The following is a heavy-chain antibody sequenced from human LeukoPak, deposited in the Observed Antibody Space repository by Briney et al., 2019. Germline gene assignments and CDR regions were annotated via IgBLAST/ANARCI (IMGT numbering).Heavy chain of an antibody. D-gene: IGHD3-22*01. CDR3: AKSNGYGLIDI. Sequence: RSETLSLTCNFFAVSISRHFWSWIRQTPEKGLEWLGYVFSSGSTNYNPSLKSRITISLDTSKHQFSLTLNSVTAADTAVYYCAKSNGYGLIDIWGQGTMVTVSS. J-gene: IGHJ3*02. V-gene: IGHV4-59*11. CDR2: VFSSGST. CDR1: AVSISRHF.